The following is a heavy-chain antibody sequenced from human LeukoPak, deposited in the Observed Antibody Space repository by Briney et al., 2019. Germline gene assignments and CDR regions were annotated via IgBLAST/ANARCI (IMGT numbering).Heavy chain of an antibody. CDR2: ISSNGGST. CDR3: ARGSTVTSDAFDI. CDR1: GFTFSSYA. J-gene: IGHJ3*02. Sequence: QAGGSLRLSCAASGFTFSSYAMHWVRQAPGKGLEYVSAISSNGGSTYYANSVKGRFTISRDNSKNTLYLQMGSLRAEDMAVYYCARGSTVTSDAFDIWGQGTMVTVSS. V-gene: IGHV3-64*01. D-gene: IGHD4-17*01.